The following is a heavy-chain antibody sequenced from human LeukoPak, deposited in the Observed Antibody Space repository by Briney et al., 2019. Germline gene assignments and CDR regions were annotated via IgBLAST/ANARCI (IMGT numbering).Heavy chain of an antibody. CDR1: GYSISSGYY. CDR2: IYHSGSS. Sequence: PSETLSLTCAVSGYSISSGYYWGWIRQPPGKGLEWIRSIYHSGSSYYNPSLKSRVTISVDTSKNQFSLKLSSVTAADTAVYYCARDLIAVAGTEWYYWGQGTLVTVSS. J-gene: IGHJ4*02. V-gene: IGHV4-38-2*02. CDR3: ARDLIAVAGTEWYY. D-gene: IGHD6-19*01.